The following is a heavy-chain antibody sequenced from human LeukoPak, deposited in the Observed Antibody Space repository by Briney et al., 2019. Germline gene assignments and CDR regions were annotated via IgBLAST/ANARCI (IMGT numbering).Heavy chain of an antibody. CDR2: INHSGST. CDR3: ARARRWVSSSGLFDY. CDR1: GGSFSGYY. J-gene: IGHJ4*02. D-gene: IGHD6-6*01. V-gene: IGHV4-34*01. Sequence: SETLSLTCAVYGGSFSGYYWSWIRQPPGKGLEWIGEINHSGSTNYNPSLKSRVTISVDTSKNQFSLKLSSVTAADTAVYCCARARRWVSSSGLFDYWGQGTLVTVSS.